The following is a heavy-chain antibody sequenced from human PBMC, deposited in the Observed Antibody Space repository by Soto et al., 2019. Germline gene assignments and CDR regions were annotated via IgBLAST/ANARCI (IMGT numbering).Heavy chain of an antibody. CDR2: ISWNSGSI. V-gene: IGHV3-9*01. J-gene: IGHJ3*02. Sequence: GGSLRLSCAASGFTFDDYAMHWVRQAPGKGLEWVSGISWNSGSIGYADSVKGRLTISRDNAKNSLYLQMNSLSAEDTALYYCAKDITATPSYLDIWGQGTMVTVSS. CDR1: GFTFDDYA. D-gene: IGHD2-15*01. CDR3: AKDITATPSYLDI.